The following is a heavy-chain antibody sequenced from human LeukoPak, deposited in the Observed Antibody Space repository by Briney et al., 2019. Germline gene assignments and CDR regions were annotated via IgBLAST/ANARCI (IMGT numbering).Heavy chain of an antibody. V-gene: IGHV3-21*01. CDR3: ARVNDTSGYHFDY. J-gene: IGHJ4*02. CDR1: GFTFSDYS. D-gene: IGHD3-22*01. Sequence: GGSLRLSCAASGFTFSDYSLNWVRQAPGEGLEWVSSISSGSSYIYYADSMKGRFTISRDNAKNSLFLQMNSLRAEDTAVYYCARVNDTSGYHFDYWGQGTLVTVSS. CDR2: ISSGSSYI.